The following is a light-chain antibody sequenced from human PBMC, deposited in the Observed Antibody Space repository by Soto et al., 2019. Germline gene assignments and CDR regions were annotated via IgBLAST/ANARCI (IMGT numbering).Light chain of an antibody. CDR3: QKYNSAPWT. CDR1: QGISNY. V-gene: IGKV1-27*01. CDR2: APS. Sequence: DIQMTQSPSSLSASVGDRVTITCRASQGISNYLPWYQQQPGKSPKFLIYAPSTLQSGVPSRFSGSGSGTDFTLTISSLQPEDVATYYCQKYNSAPWTFGQGTKVEIK. J-gene: IGKJ1*01.